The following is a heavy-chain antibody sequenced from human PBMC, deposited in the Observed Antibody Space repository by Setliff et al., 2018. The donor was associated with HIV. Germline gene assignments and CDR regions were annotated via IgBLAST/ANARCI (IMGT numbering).Heavy chain of an antibody. Sequence: NPSETLSLTCTVSGGSISSSSYYWGWIRQPPGKGLEWIGSIYYSGSTYYNPSLKSRVTISVDTSKNQFSLKLSSVTAADTAVYYCAKTYSSGWCPPCYYYYGMDVWGQGTTVTVSS. D-gene: IGHD6-19*01. CDR1: GGSISSSSYY. J-gene: IGHJ6*02. CDR3: AKTYSSGWCPPCYYYYGMDV. V-gene: IGHV4-39*01. CDR2: IYYSGST.